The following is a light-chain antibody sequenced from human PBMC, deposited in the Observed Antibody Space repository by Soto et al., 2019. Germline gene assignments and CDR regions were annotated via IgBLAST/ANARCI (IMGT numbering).Light chain of an antibody. CDR1: SSDVGNYNY. J-gene: IGLJ1*01. Sequence: QSALTQPASVSLSPGQSITISCTGTSSDVGNYNYVSWYQQHPAKAPKLMIFEVSNRPSGISSRFSGSKSGNTASLTISGLQAEDEADYYCSSYTSSSNYVFGTGTKV. V-gene: IGLV2-14*01. CDR2: EVS. CDR3: SSYTSSSNYV.